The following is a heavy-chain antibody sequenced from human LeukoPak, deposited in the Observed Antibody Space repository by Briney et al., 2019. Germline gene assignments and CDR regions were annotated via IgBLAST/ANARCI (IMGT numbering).Heavy chain of an antibody. CDR2: IKNKHDGGTT. Sequence: GGSLRLSCAASGFSFSYSHMSWVRQAPGKGVEWVGRIKNKHDGGTTDYAAPVKGRFTISRDDSKNTVYLQMNSLKTEDTAVYYCTTILAYGDLLVDSWGQGTLVTVSS. V-gene: IGHV3-15*01. CDR3: TTILAYGDLLVDS. J-gene: IGHJ4*02. CDR1: GFSFSYSH. D-gene: IGHD4-17*01.